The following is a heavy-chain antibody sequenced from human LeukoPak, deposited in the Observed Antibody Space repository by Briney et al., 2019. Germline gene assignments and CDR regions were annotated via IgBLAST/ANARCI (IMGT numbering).Heavy chain of an antibody. D-gene: IGHD3-16*02. V-gene: IGHV1-18*01. CDR1: GYTFTNYI. Sequence: ASVKVSCKASGYTFTNYIITWVRQAPGQGLEWMGWISSYNGNTNYAQKLQGRVTMTTDTSTSTAYMELRSLRSEDTAVYYCARDNSVGDIAWWFDPWGQGTLVTVSS. CDR2: ISSYNGNT. CDR3: ARDNSVGDIAWWFDP. J-gene: IGHJ5*02.